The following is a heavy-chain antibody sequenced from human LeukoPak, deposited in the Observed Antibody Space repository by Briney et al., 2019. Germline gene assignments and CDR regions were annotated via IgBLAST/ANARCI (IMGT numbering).Heavy chain of an antibody. D-gene: IGHD6-13*01. Sequence: SSETLSLTCAVCGGSFSGYYWSWIRQPPGKGLEWIGEINHSGSTNYNPSLKSRVTISVDTSKNQFSLKLSSVTAADTAVYYCARGVGYSSSWIDYWGQGTLVTVSS. J-gene: IGHJ4*02. CDR3: ARGVGYSSSWIDY. CDR1: GGSFSGYY. V-gene: IGHV4-34*01. CDR2: INHSGST.